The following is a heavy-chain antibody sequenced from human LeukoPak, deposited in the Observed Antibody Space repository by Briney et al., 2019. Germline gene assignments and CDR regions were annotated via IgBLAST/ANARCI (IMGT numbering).Heavy chain of an antibody. D-gene: IGHD6-13*01. CDR2: IYYSGST. J-gene: IGHJ5*02. CDR1: GGSISSGGYY. V-gene: IGHV4-31*03. CDR3: ARGPIQYSSSWPTKRNWFDP. Sequence: PSETLSLTCTVSGGSISSGGYYWSWIRQHPGKGLEWIGYIYYSGSTYYNPSLKSRVTISVDTSKNQFSLKLSSVTAADTAVYYCARGPIQYSSSWPTKRNWFDPWGQGTLVTVSS.